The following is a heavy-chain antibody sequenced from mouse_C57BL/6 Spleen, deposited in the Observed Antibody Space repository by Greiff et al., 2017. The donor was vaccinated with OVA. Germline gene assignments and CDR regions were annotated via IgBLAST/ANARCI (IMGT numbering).Heavy chain of an antibody. CDR2: IYPGDGDT. D-gene: IGHD4-1*01. CDR1: GYAFSSSW. Sequence: QVQLKESGPELVKPGASVKISCKASGYAFSSSWMNWVKQRPGKGLEWIGRIYPGDGDTNYNGKFKGKATLTADKSSSTAYMQLSSLTSEDSAVYFCARTGHFDYWGQGTTLTVSS. J-gene: IGHJ2*01. CDR3: ARTGHFDY. V-gene: IGHV1-82*01.